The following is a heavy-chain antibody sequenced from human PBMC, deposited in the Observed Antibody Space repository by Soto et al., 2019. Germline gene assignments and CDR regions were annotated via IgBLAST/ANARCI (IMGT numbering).Heavy chain of an antibody. CDR2: IYYSGST. V-gene: IGHV4-31*03. Sequence: SETLSLTCTVSGGSISSGGYYWSWIRQHPGKGLEWIGYIYYSGSTYYNPSLKSRVTISVDTSKNQFSLKLSSVTAADTAVYYCARVHYSSGYWHRPYYGMDVWGQGTTVTVSS. CDR3: ARVHYSSGYWHRPYYGMDV. J-gene: IGHJ6*02. D-gene: IGHD3-22*01. CDR1: GGSISSGGYY.